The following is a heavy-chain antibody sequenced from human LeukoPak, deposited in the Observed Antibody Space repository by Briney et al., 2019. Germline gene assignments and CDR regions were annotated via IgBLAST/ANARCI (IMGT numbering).Heavy chain of an antibody. V-gene: IGHV4-39*07. CDR3: ARVLVRGKNYYYYGMDV. D-gene: IGHD3-10*01. CDR2: IYYSGST. J-gene: IGHJ6*02. CDR1: GGSISSSSYY. Sequence: PSETLSLTCTVSGGSISSSSYYWGWIRQPPGKGLEWIGSIYYSGSTYYNPSLKSRVTISVDTSKNQFSLKLSSVTAADTAVYYCARVLVRGKNYYYYGMDVWGQGTTVTVSS.